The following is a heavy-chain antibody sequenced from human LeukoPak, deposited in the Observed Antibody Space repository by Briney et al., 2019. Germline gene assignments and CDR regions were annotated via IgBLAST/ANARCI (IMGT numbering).Heavy chain of an antibody. CDR2: IYYSGST. Sequence: SETLSLTCTVSGGSISSHCCSRLRQPRGKGLDPNGYIYYSGSTNYNPSLKSRVTISVDTYKIQFSMKLSSVTAADTDVYYCARVMYGEYAFDIWGQGTMVTVSS. J-gene: IGHJ3*02. CDR3: ARVMYGEYAFDI. V-gene: IGHV4-59*11. CDR1: GGSISSHC. D-gene: IGHD2-8*01.